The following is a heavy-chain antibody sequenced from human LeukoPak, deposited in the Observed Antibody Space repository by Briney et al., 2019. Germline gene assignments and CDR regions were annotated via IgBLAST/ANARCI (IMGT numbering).Heavy chain of an antibody. CDR1: GFTFSSYW. V-gene: IGHV3-7*01. D-gene: IGHD2-2*01. CDR2: IKQDGSEK. Sequence: GGSLRLSCAASGFTFSSYWMSWVRQAPGEGLEWVANIKQDGSEKYYVDSVKGRFTISRDNAKNSLYLQMNSLRAEDTAVYYCARVYIVVVPAAIDNWFDPWGQGTLVTVSS. J-gene: IGHJ5*02. CDR3: ARVYIVVVPAAIDNWFDP.